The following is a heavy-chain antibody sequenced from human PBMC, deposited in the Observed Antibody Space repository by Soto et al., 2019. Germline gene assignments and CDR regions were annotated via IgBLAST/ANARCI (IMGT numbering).Heavy chain of an antibody. V-gene: IGHV1-69*08. CDR2: ITPILGIA. D-gene: IGHD4-17*01. CDR3: AREPYGDYSVY. J-gene: IGHJ4*02. Sequence: QVQLMQSGAEVKKPGSSVKVSCKASGGTFSSHSINWVRQAPGQGLEWMGRITPILGIANYAQNDQGRDKITADKSTSTAYMQLTSLRSEDTAVHYCAREPYGDYSVYWGQGTLVTVS. CDR1: GGTFSSHS.